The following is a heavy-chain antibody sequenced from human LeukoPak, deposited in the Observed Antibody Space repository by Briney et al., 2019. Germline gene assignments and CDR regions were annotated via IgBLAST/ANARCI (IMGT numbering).Heavy chain of an antibody. Sequence: ASVTVSCKASGYTFTSYAMHWVRQAPGQRLEWMGWINAGNGNTKYSQKFQGRVTITRDTSASTAYMELSSLRSDDTAVYYCARDLGPYYGGIDYWGQGTLVTVSS. J-gene: IGHJ4*02. D-gene: IGHD4-23*01. V-gene: IGHV1-3*01. CDR2: INAGNGNT. CDR3: ARDLGPYYGGIDY. CDR1: GYTFTSYA.